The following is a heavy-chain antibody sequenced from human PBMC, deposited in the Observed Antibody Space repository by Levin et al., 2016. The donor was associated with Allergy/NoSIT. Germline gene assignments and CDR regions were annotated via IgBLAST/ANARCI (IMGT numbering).Heavy chain of an antibody. V-gene: IGHV5-51*01. CDR2: IYPGDSHT. J-gene: IGHJ6*02. CDR3: ARLGYYGSGSKWDDDYYYYGMDV. D-gene: IGHD3-10*01. CDR1: GYSFSKYW. Sequence: GESLKISCKGSGYSFSKYWIGWVRQMPGKGLEWMGIIYPGDSHTTYSPSFQGQVTISADKSISTAYLQWSSLKASDTAMYYCARLGYYGSGSKWDDDYYYYGMDVWGQGTTVTVSS.